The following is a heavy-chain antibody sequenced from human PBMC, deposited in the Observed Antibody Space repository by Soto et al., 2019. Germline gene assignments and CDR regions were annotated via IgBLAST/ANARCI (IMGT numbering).Heavy chain of an antibody. V-gene: IGHV4-34*01. CDR1: GGSFSGYY. J-gene: IGHJ4*02. CDR3: AIGIATAFDY. Sequence: QVQLQQWGAGLLKPSETLSLTCAVYGGSFSGYYWSWIRQPPGKGLEWIGEINHSGSTNYNPSLKSRVTISVDTSKNQFSLKLSSVTAADTAVYYCAIGIATAFDYWGQGTLVTVSS. CDR2: INHSGST. D-gene: IGHD6-13*01.